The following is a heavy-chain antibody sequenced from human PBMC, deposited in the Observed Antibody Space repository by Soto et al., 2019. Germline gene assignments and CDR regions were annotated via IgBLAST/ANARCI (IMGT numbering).Heavy chain of an antibody. CDR1: GDSVTSHY. Sequence: PSETLSLTCSFSGDSVTSHYLTWIRQSPEKGLEWIGSIYYSGSTYYNPSLKSRVTISVDTSKNQFSLKLSSVTAADTAVYYCAIRTTYYDFWSGPAYMDVWGKGTTVTVSS. CDR2: IYYSGST. J-gene: IGHJ6*03. CDR3: AIRTTYYDFWSGPAYMDV. V-gene: IGHV4-59*05. D-gene: IGHD3-3*01.